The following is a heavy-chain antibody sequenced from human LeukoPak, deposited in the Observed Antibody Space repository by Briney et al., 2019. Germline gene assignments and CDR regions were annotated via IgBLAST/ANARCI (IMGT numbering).Heavy chain of an antibody. V-gene: IGHV4-59*12. CDR1: GGSISSYY. Sequence: SETLSLTCTVSGGSISSYYWSWIRQPPGKGLEWIGYIYYSGSTNYNPSLKSRVTISVDTSKNQFSLMLSSVTAADTAVYYCARDMVRGVKGSYYGMDVWGQGTTVTVSS. CDR2: IYYSGST. J-gene: IGHJ6*02. D-gene: IGHD3-10*01. CDR3: ARDMVRGVKGSYYGMDV.